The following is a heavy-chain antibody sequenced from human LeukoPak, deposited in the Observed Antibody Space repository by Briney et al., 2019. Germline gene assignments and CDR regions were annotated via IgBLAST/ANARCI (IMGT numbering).Heavy chain of an antibody. CDR3: ARGHLLSLDY. CDR1: GYTFTNYG. V-gene: IGHV1-18*04. CDR2: VSGNNGHR. Sequence: ASVKVSCKASGYTFTNYGITWVRQAPGQGLESMGWVSGNNGHRKYAQTLQGRVTMTTDTSTNTAYMELRSLRSDDTAVYYCARGHLLSLDYWGQGTLVTVSS. J-gene: IGHJ4*02.